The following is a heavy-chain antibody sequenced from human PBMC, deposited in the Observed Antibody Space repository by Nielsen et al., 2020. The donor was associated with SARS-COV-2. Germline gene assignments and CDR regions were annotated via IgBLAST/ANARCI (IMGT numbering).Heavy chain of an antibody. J-gene: IGHJ4*02. Sequence: SETLSLTCTVSGGSISSYYWSWIRQPPGKGLEWIGYIYYSGSTNYNPSLKSRVTISVDTSKNQFSPKLSSVTAADTAVYYCARVRARGVIDYWGQGTLVTVAS. CDR1: GGSISSYY. CDR2: IYYSGST. CDR3: ARVRARGVIDY. V-gene: IGHV4-59*01. D-gene: IGHD3-10*01.